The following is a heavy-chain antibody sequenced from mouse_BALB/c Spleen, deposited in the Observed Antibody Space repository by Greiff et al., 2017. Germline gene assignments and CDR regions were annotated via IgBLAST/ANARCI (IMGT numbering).Heavy chain of an antibody. CDR3: ARGSSGSFAY. D-gene: IGHD3-1*01. CDR2: IDPANGNT. CDR1: GFNIKDTY. J-gene: IGHJ3*01. V-gene: IGHV14-3*02. Sequence: EVQVVESGAELVKPGASVKLSCTASGFNIKDTYMHWVKQRPEQGLEWIGRIDPANGNTKYDPKFQGKATITADTSSNTAYLQLSSLTSEDTAVYYCARGSSGSFAYWGQGTLVTVSA.